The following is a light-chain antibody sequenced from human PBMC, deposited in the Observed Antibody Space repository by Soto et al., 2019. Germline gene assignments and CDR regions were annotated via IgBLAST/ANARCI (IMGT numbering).Light chain of an antibody. CDR2: DVT. J-gene: IGLJ1*01. CDR1: SSDVGAYNF. CDR3: SSYAGSNTLYV. V-gene: IGLV2-14*01. Sequence: QSALTQPASVSGSPGQWITISCTGTSSDVGAYNFVSWYQQHPGKAPKLVIYDVTNRPSGVSYRFSGSKSGNTASLTISGLQAEDEADYYCSSYAGSNTLYVFGTGTKVTVL.